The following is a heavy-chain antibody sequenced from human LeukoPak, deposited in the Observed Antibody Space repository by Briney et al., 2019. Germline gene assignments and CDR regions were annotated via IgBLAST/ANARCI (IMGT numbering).Heavy chain of an antibody. J-gene: IGHJ5*02. Sequence: SETLSLTCTVSDGPISNYYWNWIRQPAGKGLEWIGRIYTSGTTNYNPSLKTRVTISLDKSKNQFSLKLSSVTAADTAVYYCARSLKMTYSWLDPWGQGAQVTVSS. V-gene: IGHV4-4*07. CDR2: IYTSGTT. D-gene: IGHD4-11*01. CDR1: DGPISNYY. CDR3: ARSLKMTYSWLDP.